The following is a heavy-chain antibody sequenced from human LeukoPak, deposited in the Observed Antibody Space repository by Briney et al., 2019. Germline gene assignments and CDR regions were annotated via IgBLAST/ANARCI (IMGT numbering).Heavy chain of an antibody. J-gene: IGHJ4*02. CDR3: AKGGGYYYDSSGCDY. CDR1: GFTVSSNY. Sequence: GGSLRLSCAASGFTVSSNYMSWVRQAPGKGLEWVSAISGSGGSTYYADSVKGRFTISRDNSKNTLYLQMNSLRAEDTAVYYCAKGGGYYYDSSGCDYWGQGTLVTVSS. V-gene: IGHV3-23*01. D-gene: IGHD3-22*01. CDR2: ISGSGGST.